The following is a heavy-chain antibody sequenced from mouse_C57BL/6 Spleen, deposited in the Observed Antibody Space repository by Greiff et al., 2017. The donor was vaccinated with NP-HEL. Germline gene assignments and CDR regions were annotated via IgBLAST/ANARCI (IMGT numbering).Heavy chain of an antibody. CDR1: GYTFTSYW. CDR3: ARKKGDDSSGIDY. CDR2: IDPSDSYT. J-gene: IGHJ2*01. V-gene: IGHV1-69*01. Sequence: QVQLQQPGAELVMPGASVKLSCKASGYTFTSYWMHWVKQRPGQGLEWIGEIDPSDSYTNYYQKFKGKSTLTVDKSSSTAYMQLSSLTSEDSAVYDCARKKGDDSSGIDYWGQGTTLTVSS. D-gene: IGHD3-2*02.